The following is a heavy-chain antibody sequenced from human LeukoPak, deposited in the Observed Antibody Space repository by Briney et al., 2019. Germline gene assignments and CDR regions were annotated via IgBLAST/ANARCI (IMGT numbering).Heavy chain of an antibody. CDR3: AGNRDYYYYYYMDV. CDR2: ISGSGGRT. V-gene: IGHV3-23*01. D-gene: IGHD4-23*01. CDR1: VFTFRSCA. J-gene: IGHJ6*03. Sequence: PGGSLSLSCAASVFTFRSCAMSWVPQARGRGREGVSAISGSGGRTYCADPVEARFTISRDNSKNTLYLQMNSLRAEDTAVYYCAGNRDYYYYYYMDVWGKGTTVTVSS.